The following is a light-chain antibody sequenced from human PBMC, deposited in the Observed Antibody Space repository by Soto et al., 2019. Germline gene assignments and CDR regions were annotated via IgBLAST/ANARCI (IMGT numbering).Light chain of an antibody. J-gene: IGKJ1*01. CDR3: QQYNSYST. Sequence: IQLTQSPSTLPASVGDRVTITCRASQSISSWLAWYQQKPGKAPKLLIYDASSLESGVPSRFSGSGSGTEFTLTISSLQPDDFATYYCQQYNSYSTVGQGTKVDI. CDR2: DAS. CDR1: QSISSW. V-gene: IGKV1-5*01.